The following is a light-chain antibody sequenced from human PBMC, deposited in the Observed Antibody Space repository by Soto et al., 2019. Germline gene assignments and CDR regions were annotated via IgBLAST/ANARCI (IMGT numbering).Light chain of an antibody. CDR2: EVT. Sequence: QSALTQPASVSGSPGQSVTISCTGTSSDVGGYNHVSWYQHHPGKAPKRIIYEVTQRPSGVSNRFSGSKSGDTASLTISGLQAEDEADYYCSSHTASTTRIFGTGTKLTVL. V-gene: IGLV2-14*01. CDR1: SSDVGGYNH. CDR3: SSHTASTTRI. J-gene: IGLJ1*01.